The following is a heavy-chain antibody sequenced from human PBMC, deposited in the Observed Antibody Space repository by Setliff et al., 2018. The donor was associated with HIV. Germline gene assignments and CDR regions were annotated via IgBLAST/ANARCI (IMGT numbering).Heavy chain of an antibody. D-gene: IGHD4-17*01. CDR2: IYYSGST. J-gene: IGHJ3*02. V-gene: IGHV4-59*08. CDR1: GGSISTYY. CDR3: ARTSGDYGGYTFDI. Sequence: KPSETLSLTCTVSGGSISTYYWSWIRQPPGKGLEWIGYIYYSGSTNYNPSLKSRVTISVDTSKNQFSLKLSSVTATDTAVYYCARTSGDYGGYTFDIWGQGTMVTVSS.